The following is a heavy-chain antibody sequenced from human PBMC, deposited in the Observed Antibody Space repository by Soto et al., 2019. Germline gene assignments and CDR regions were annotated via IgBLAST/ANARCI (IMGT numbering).Heavy chain of an antibody. CDR2: INPNSGGT. J-gene: IGHJ6*02. V-gene: IGHV1-2*02. D-gene: IGHD1-26*01. CDR3: ARGPPPDTREWEPKDYYYGMDV. CDR1: GYTFTGYY. Sequence: QVQLVQSGAEVKKPGASVKVSCKASGYTFTGYYMHWVRQAPGQGLEWMGWINPNSGGTNDAQKCQGRATITREPPISTAYMELSRLRSDYTAVYYCARGPPPDTREWEPKDYYYGMDVWGRGTTVTVCS.